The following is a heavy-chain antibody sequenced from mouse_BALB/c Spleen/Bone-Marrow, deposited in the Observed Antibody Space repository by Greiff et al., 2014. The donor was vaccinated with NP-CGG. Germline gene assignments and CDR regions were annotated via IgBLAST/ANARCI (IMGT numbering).Heavy chain of an antibody. J-gene: IGHJ2*01. V-gene: IGHV6-6*02. CDR2: IRLKSNNYAT. Sequence: EVHLVESGGGLVQPGGSMKLSCVASGFTFSNYWMTWVRQPPEKGLEWVAEIRLKSNNYATHYAESVKGRFTISRDDSKSSVYLQMNNLRTEDTGIYYCTRVLRNFDYWGQGTTLTVSS. CDR3: TRVLRNFDY. CDR1: GFTFSNYW. D-gene: IGHD1-1*01.